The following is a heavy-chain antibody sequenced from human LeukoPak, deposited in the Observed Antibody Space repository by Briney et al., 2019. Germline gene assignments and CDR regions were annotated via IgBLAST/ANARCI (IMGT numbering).Heavy chain of an antibody. V-gene: IGHV4-59*01. D-gene: IGHD6-6*01. CDR2: IYYSGST. J-gene: IGHJ3*02. CDR3: ARGGYSSSSRAFDI. CDR1: GGSISSYY. Sequence: SETLSLTCTVSGGSISSYYWSWIRQPPGKGLEWIGYIYYSGSTNYNPSLKSRVTISVDTSKNQFSLKLSSVTAADTAVYYCARGGYSSSSRAFDIWGQGTMVTVSS.